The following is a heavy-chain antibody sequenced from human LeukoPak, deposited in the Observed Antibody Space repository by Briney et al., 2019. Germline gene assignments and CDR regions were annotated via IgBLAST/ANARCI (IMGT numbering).Heavy chain of an antibody. CDR2: ISGSGGST. CDR3: ARDILVVAAYYFGY. D-gene: IGHD2-15*01. Sequence: PGGSLRLSRAASGFTFSSYAMSWVRQAPGKGLEWVSAISGSGGSTYYADSVKGRFTISRDNSKNTLYLQMNSLRAEDTAVYYCARDILVVAAYYFGYWGQGTLVTVSS. CDR1: GFTFSSYA. V-gene: IGHV3-23*01. J-gene: IGHJ4*02.